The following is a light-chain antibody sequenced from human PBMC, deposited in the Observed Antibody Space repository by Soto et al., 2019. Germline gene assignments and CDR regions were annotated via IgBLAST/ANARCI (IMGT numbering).Light chain of an antibody. CDR2: SAS. CDR1: QSVRSS. CDR3: QQYDAWPFT. Sequence: EILMTQSPATLSVSPGERATLSCRASQSVRSSVAWFQQRPGRAPRLLITSASIRATGVPDRFSGRQSGTEFTLTINSLQSEDLAIYYCQQYDAWPFTFGQGTKLEIK. V-gene: IGKV3D-15*01. J-gene: IGKJ2*01.